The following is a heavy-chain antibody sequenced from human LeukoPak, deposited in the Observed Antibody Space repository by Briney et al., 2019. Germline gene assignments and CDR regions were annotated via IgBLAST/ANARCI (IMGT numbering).Heavy chain of an antibody. D-gene: IGHD3-3*01. Sequence: PSETLSLTCTVSGGSIRSHYWSWIRQTPGKGLEWIGYIYYSGSTNYNPSLKSRVTISVDTSKNQFSLKLSSVTAADTAVYYCARDYASGLRFLEPQNWYFDLWGRGTLVTVSS. CDR3: ARDYASGLRFLEPQNWYFDL. V-gene: IGHV4-59*11. CDR2: IYYSGST. J-gene: IGHJ2*01. CDR1: GGSIRSHY.